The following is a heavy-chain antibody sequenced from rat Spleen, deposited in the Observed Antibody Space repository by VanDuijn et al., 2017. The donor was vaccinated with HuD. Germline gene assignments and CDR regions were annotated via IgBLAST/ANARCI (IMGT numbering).Heavy chain of an antibody. J-gene: IGHJ2*01. CDR3: ARVGGKYSSYNYLDN. V-gene: IGHV5-17*01. CDR1: GFTFSDYA. Sequence: EVQLVESGGGLVQPGRSLRLSCAGSGFTFSDYAMAWVRQAPKKGLEWVATIVYDGSSYYYRDSVKGRFTISRDNAKNSLYLQMDSLRSEDTATYYCARVGGKYSSYNYLDNWGQGVMVTVSS. CDR2: IVYDGSSY. D-gene: IGHD1-2*01.